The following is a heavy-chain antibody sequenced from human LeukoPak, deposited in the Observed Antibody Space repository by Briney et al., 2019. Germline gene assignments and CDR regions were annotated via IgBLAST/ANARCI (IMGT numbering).Heavy chain of an antibody. D-gene: IGHD5-18*01. J-gene: IGHJ4*02. V-gene: IGHV3-30*18. CDR3: AKDNKRYSCDY. Sequence: PGRSLRLSCAASGFTLRSYGMHWVRQAPGKGLEWVAVISDDGSNKYYADSVKGRFTISRDSSKNTLSLQMNSLRVEDTAVYYCAKDNKRYSCDYWGQGTLVTVSS. CDR2: ISDDGSNK. CDR1: GFTLRSYG.